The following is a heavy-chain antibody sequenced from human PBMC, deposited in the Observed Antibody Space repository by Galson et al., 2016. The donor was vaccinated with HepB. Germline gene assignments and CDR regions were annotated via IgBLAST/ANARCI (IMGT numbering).Heavy chain of an antibody. D-gene: IGHD3-10*01. CDR2: IYYSGNT. J-gene: IGHJ4*02. CDR1: GDSISSRSYY. Sequence: SETLSLTCTVSGDSISSRSYYWVWIRQPPGKGLEWIGTIYYSGNTYYNPSLKSRITMSVDTSKNQFSLNLRSVTATDTAVYYCARHKSYGSGSGFDYWGQGTLVTVSS. CDR3: ARHKSYGSGSGFDY. V-gene: IGHV4-39*01.